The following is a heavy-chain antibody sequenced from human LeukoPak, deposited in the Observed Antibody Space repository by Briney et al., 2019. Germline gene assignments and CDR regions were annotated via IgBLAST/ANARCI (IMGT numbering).Heavy chain of an antibody. CDR2: VNPSGDST. CDR3: ATRKFGPYAYFDY. CDR1: GYTFIRYY. D-gene: IGHD3-16*01. J-gene: IGHJ4*02. V-gene: IGHV1-46*01. Sequence: GASVKVSCKASGYTFIRYYIHWVRQAPGQGLEWMGIVNPSGDSTNYAQKFQGRVTMTRDTSTSTAYMELRSLRSDDTAVYYCATRKFGPYAYFDYWGQGTLVTVSS.